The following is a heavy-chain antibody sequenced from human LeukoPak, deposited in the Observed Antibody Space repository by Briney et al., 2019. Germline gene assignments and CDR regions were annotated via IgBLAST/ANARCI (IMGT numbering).Heavy chain of an antibody. Sequence: PGGSLRLSCEASGFTFSSYWMSWVRQAPGKGLEWVAVISYDGSNKYYADSVKGRFTISRDNSKNSLYLQMNSLRAEDTAVYYCARSIDIDYWGQGTLVTVSS. CDR1: GFTFSSYW. CDR2: ISYDGSNK. J-gene: IGHJ4*02. CDR3: ARSIDIDY. D-gene: IGHD2-21*01. V-gene: IGHV3-30-3*01.